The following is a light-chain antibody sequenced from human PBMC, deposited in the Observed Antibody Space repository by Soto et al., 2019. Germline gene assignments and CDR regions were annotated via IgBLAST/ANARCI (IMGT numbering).Light chain of an antibody. V-gene: IGLV2-11*01. Sequence: QSVLTQPRSVSGSPGQSVAISCTGTSSDVGGYNYVSWYQHHPGKAPKLIIYDVTKRPSGVPDRFSGSSSGNTASLTISGLQAEDEADYFCCSYAGSYSYVFGTGTKVTVL. CDR2: DVT. CDR1: SSDVGGYNY. CDR3: CSYAGSYSYV. J-gene: IGLJ1*01.